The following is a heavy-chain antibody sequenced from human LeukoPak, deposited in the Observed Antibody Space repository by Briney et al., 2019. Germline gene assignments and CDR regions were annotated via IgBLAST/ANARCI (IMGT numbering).Heavy chain of an antibody. J-gene: IGHJ5*02. Sequence: GGSLRLSCAASGFTFSSFGMHWARQAPGKGLEWVAAIQDDGTHYAESVKGRFIISRDNSQRTVYLEMSSLRPEDTALYYCAKRGPPEGSFGNWLDPWGQGTLVTVSS. CDR3: AKRGPPEGSFGNWLDP. CDR2: IQDDGTH. V-gene: IGHV3-30*02. CDR1: GFTFSSFG. D-gene: IGHD3-10*01.